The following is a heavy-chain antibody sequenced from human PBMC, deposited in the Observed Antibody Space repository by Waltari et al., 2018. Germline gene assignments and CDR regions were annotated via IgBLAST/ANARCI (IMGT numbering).Heavy chain of an antibody. CDR3: TKGNDYSDS. CDR1: CIPFRSSG. CDR2: ISYDGKKQ. V-gene: IGHV3-30*18. Sequence: QLQLVGSGGGVVKPGRSLRLSCSASCIPFRSSGMPWVRQAPGKGLEWVAGISYDGKKQNYIDSVRGRFTISRDNSKNTLYLQMNSLTIEDTSIYYCTKGNDYSDSWGQGTLVSVSS. J-gene: IGHJ4*02.